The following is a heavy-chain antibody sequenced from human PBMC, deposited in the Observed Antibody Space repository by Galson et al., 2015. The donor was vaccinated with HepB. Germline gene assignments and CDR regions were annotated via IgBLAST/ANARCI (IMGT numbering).Heavy chain of an antibody. CDR3: ARVSMRYSYGVLGY. CDR1: GYTFTSYD. CDR2: MNPNSGNT. D-gene: IGHD5-18*01. Sequence: SVKVSCRASGYTFTSYDINWVRQATGQGLEWMGWMNPNSGNTGYAQKFQGRVTMTRNTSISTAYMELSSLRSEDTAVYYCARVSMRYSYGVLGYWGQGTLVTVSS. J-gene: IGHJ4*02. V-gene: IGHV1-8*01.